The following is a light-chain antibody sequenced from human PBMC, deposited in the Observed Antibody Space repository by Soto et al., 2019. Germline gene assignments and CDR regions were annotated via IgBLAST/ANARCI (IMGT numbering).Light chain of an antibody. CDR2: GAS. CDR1: QTGDSRY. CDR3: QQYGSSPRT. J-gene: IGKJ1*01. Sequence: EIVLTQSPGTLSLARGEAATLSCRASQTGDSRYLAWYQQKPGQAPRLLIYGASNRATGIPDRFSGSGSGTDFTLTISRLEPEDFAVYYCQQYGSSPRTFGQGTKVDI. V-gene: IGKV3-20*01.